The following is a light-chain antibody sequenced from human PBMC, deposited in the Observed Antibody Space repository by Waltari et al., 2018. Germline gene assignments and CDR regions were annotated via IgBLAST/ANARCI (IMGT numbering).Light chain of an antibody. V-gene: IGLV2-23*01. CDR3: CSYAGSSTSWV. CDR1: SSAVGSYNL. Sequence: QSALTQPASVSGSPGPSTTISCTGTSSAVGSYNLVSWYQQHPGKAPKLMIYEGSKRPSGVSNRFSGSKSGNAASLTISGLQAEDEADYYCCSYAGSSTSWVFGGGTKLTVL. J-gene: IGLJ3*02. CDR2: EGS.